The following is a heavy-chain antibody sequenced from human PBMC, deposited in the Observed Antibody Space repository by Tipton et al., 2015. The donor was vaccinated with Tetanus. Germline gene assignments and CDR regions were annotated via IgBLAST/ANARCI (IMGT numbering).Heavy chain of an antibody. CDR3: ARGSRLWFDN. CDR2: ILYTGST. J-gene: IGHJ4*02. CDR1: GDSITTGGSY. V-gene: IGHV4-31*02. Sequence: LRLSCTVSGDSITTGGSYWSWIRQHPGKGLEWIGYILYTGSTYHNPSLKSRLTISVDTSKNQFSLNLTSATAADTAVYYCARGSRLWFDNWGQGTLVTVSS.